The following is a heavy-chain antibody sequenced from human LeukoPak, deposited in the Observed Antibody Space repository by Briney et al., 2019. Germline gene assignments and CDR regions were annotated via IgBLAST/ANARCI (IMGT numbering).Heavy chain of an antibody. J-gene: IGHJ4*02. V-gene: IGHV4-59*01. Sequence: SETLSLTCTVSGGSISSYYWSWIRQPPGKGLEWIGFIFYSGTTNYNPSLKSRVTISVDTSKNQFSLKLSSVTAADTAVYYCAREQWPVWGFVDYWGQGTLVTVSS. D-gene: IGHD3-16*01. CDR3: AREQWPVWGFVDY. CDR2: IFYSGTT. CDR1: GGSISSYY.